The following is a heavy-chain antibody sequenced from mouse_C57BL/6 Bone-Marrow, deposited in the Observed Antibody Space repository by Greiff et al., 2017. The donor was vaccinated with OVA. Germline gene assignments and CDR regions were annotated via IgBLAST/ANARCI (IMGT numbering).Heavy chain of an antibody. Sequence: EVQGVESGAGLVKPGGSLKLSCAASGFTFSSYAMSWVRQTPEKRLEWVAYISSGGDYIYYADTVKGRFTISRDNARNTLYLQMSSLKSEDTAMYYCTREDYYYGIDYWGQGTTLTVSS. CDR3: TREDYYYGIDY. D-gene: IGHD1-1*01. V-gene: IGHV5-9-1*02. CDR2: ISSGGDYI. CDR1: GFTFSSYA. J-gene: IGHJ2*01.